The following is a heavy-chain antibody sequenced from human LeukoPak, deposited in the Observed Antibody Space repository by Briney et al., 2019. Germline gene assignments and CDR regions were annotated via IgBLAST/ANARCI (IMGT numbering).Heavy chain of an antibody. J-gene: IGHJ4*02. CDR1: GYTFTGYY. CDR2: INPNSGGT. CDR3: ARDLKYSGSYSDY. V-gene: IGHV1-2*02. D-gene: IGHD1-26*01. Sequence: GASVKVSCTASGYTFTGYYMHWVRQAPGQGLEWMGWINPNSGGTNYARKFQGRVTMTRDTSISTAYMELSRPRSDDTAVYYCARDLKYSGSYSDYWGQGTLVTVSS.